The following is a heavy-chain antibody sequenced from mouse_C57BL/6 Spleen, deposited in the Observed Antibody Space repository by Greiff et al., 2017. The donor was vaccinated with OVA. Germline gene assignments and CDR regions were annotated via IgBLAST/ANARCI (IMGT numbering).Heavy chain of an antibody. Sequence: VQLQQPGAELVKPGASVKMSCKASGYTFTSYWITWVKQRPGQGLEWIGDIYPGSGSTNYNEKFKSKATLTVDTSSSTAYMQLSSLTSEDSAVYYCARFDYDYGEGNAMDYWGQGTSVTVSS. CDR1: GYTFTSYW. V-gene: IGHV1-55*01. D-gene: IGHD2-4*01. CDR3: ARFDYDYGEGNAMDY. J-gene: IGHJ4*01. CDR2: IYPGSGST.